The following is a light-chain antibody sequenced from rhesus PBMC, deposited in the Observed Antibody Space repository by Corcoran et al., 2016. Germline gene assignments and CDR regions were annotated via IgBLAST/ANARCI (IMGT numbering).Light chain of an antibody. Sequence: SYDLTQPPSVSVSPGQTARVTCGGDNNGREAVYWYQQKPPQAPVLVIYSDSERPSGIPERFSGSKSRNTATLTISGVEAGDEAAYYCQVWDISSDHYILGAGTRLTVL. J-gene: IGLJ1*01. CDR1: NNGREA. V-gene: IGLV3-44*01. CDR2: SDS. CDR3: QVWDISSDHYI.